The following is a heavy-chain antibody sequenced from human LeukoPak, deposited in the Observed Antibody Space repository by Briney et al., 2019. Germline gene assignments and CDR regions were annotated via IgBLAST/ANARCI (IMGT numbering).Heavy chain of an antibody. V-gene: IGHV3-21*01. CDR2: ISSSSSYI. D-gene: IGHD4-11*01. CDR1: GFTFSNYN. J-gene: IGHJ6*03. Sequence: GGSLRLSCAASGFTFSNYNMNWVRQAAGKGLEWVSSISSSSSYIYYADSVKGRFTNSRDNAKDSLNLQMNSLGAEDTAVYYCPRVTVFRGYMDVWGKGTTVTVSS. CDR3: PRVTVFRGYMDV.